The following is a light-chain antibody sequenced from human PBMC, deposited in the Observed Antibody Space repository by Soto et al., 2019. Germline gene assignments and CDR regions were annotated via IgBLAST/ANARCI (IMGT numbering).Light chain of an antibody. V-gene: IGKV3-20*01. Sequence: EIVLTQSPGTLSLSPGERATLSYRASQSIGSRYLAWYQQKVGQAPRLLIYDASSRATGIPDRFSGSGSGTDFTLTISRLEPEDFAVYYCQQYNSPPRTFGQGTKVEI. J-gene: IGKJ1*01. CDR3: QQYNSPPRT. CDR2: DAS. CDR1: QSIGSRY.